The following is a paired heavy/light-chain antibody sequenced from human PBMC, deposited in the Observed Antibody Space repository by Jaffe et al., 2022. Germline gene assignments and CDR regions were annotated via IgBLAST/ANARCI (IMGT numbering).Heavy chain of an antibody. J-gene: IGHJ4*02. CDR3: AAAAATYCSSTSCYGQYYFDY. CDR1: GGSFSGYY. CDR2: INHSGST. V-gene: IGHV4-34*01. Sequence: QVQLQQWGAGLLKPSETLSLTCAVYGGSFSGYYWSWIRQPPGKGLEWIGEINHSGSTNYNPSLKSRVTISVDTSKNQFSLKLSSVTAADTAVYYCAAAAATYCSSTSCYGQYYFDYWGQGTLVTVSS. D-gene: IGHD2-2*01.
Light chain of an antibody. J-gene: IGKJ2*01. Sequence: EIVLTQSPATLSLSPGERATLSCRASQSVSSYLAWYQQKPGQAPRLLIYDASNRATGIPARFSGSGSGTDFTLTISSLEPEDFAVYYCQQRSNLYTFGQGTKLEIK. V-gene: IGKV3-11*01. CDR1: QSVSSY. CDR3: QQRSNLYT. CDR2: DAS.